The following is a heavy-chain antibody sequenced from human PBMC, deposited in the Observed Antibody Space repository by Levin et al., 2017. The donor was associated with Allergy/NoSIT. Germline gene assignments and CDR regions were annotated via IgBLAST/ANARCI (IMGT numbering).Heavy chain of an antibody. CDR2: VYYSGST. V-gene: IGHV4-59*01. D-gene: IGHD3-22*01. CDR1: GGSINNYY. J-gene: IGHJ6*02. Sequence: SETLSLTCSVSGGSINNYYWSWIRQPPGKGLEWIGYVYYSGSTRYNPSLKSRVTISVDTSKNQFSLKLSSVSTADTAVYYCARDRSQRGGDGSHYYYGMDGWGQGTTVTVSS. CDR3: ARDRSQRGGDGSHYYYGMDG.